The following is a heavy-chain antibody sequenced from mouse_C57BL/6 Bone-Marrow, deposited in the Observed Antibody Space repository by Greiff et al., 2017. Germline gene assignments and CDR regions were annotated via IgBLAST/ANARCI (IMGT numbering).Heavy chain of an antibody. D-gene: IGHD1-1*01. Sequence: QVQLKESGAELVMPGASVKLSCKASGYTFTSYWMHWVKQRPGQGLEWIGEIDPSDSYTNYNQKLKGKSTLTVDKSSSTAYMQLSSLTSEDSAVYYCAVAHWYFDVWGTGTTVTVSS. V-gene: IGHV1-69*01. CDR3: AVAHWYFDV. CDR1: GYTFTSYW. J-gene: IGHJ1*03. CDR2: IDPSDSYT.